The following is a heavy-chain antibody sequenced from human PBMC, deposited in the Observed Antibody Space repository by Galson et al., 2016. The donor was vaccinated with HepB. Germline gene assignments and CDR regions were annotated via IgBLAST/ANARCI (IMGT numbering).Heavy chain of an antibody. J-gene: IGHJ6*02. V-gene: IGHV6-1*01. Sequence: CAISGDSVSSNSSAWNLIRQSPSRALEWPGRTFYRSTWANDYAVSVKGRITVSSDTSKNQFSLHLNSVTPEDTAVYYCARLIATDDLYGVDVWGQGTMVTVSS. D-gene: IGHD6-13*01. CDR1: GDSVSSNSSA. CDR3: ARLIATDDLYGVDV. CDR2: TFYRSTWAN.